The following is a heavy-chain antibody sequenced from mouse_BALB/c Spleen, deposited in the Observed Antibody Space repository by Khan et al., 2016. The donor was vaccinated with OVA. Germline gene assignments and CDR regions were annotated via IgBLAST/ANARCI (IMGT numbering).Heavy chain of an antibody. CDR1: GYSITSDYA. CDR2: ITYSGST. J-gene: IGHJ1*01. CDR3: GRRSV. Sequence: EVQLQESGPGLVKPSQSLSLTCTVTGYSITSDYAWNWIRQFPGNKLEWMGYITYSGSTSYNQSLKSRISISRDTSKNQFFLQLNSVTTEDTATYFCGRRSVWGAGTTVTVSS. V-gene: IGHV3-2*02.